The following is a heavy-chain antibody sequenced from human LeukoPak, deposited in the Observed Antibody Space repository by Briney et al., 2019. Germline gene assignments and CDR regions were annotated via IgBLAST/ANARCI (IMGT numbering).Heavy chain of an antibody. CDR1: GFTFSDYY. D-gene: IGHD3-22*01. Sequence: GGSLRLSCVASGFTFSDYYMSWIRQAPGKGLEWVSYIDARSGITYYADSVQGRFTISRDNAQESVFLQMNSLRADDTAVYYCARGYFRRHYDSSGYSGTPTYFDYWGQGTLVTVSS. CDR3: ARGYFRRHYDSSGYSGTPTYFDY. CDR2: IDARSGIT. V-gene: IGHV3-11*06. J-gene: IGHJ4*02.